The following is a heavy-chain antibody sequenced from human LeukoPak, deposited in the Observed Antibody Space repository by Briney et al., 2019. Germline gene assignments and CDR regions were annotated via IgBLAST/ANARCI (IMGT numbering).Heavy chain of an antibody. D-gene: IGHD6-19*01. CDR2: IKQDGSEK. CDR3: ASLTRVFEQWRDRAFDI. Sequence: GGSLRLSCAASGFTFSSYWMSWVRQAPGKGLEWVANIKQDGSEKYYVDSVKGRFTISRDNAKNSLYLQMNSLRAEGTAVYYCASLTRVFEQWRDRAFDIWGQGTMVTVSS. CDR1: GFTFSSYW. V-gene: IGHV3-7*01. J-gene: IGHJ3*02.